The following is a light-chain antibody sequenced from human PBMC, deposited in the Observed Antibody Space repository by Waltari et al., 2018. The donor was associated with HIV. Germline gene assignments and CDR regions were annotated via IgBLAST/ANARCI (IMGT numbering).Light chain of an antibody. J-gene: IGKJ1*01. CDR2: GAS. CDR3: QQTYTAPKT. CDR1: QSISTF. V-gene: IGKV1-39*01. Sequence: DIQMTQSPSSLPASVGDRVTITCRASQSISTFLNWYQQKPGKAPDLLISGASSVQSGVPSRFSGSGSVTDFILTISSLQPEDFATYYCQQTYTAPKTFGQGTTVDIK.